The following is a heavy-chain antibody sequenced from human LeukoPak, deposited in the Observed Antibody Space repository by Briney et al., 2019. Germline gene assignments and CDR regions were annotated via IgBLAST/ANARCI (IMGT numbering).Heavy chain of an antibody. CDR1: AGSISSYY. CDR3: ARGGYNRYYFDY. J-gene: IGHJ4*02. Sequence: SETLSLTCTVSAGSISSYYWSWIRQPPGKGLEWVGYIYYSGSTNYNPSLERRVTISVDTSKNQFSLKLSFVTAAETAVYYCARGGYNRYYFDYWGQGTLVTVSS. D-gene: IGHD3-22*01. CDR2: IYYSGST. V-gene: IGHV4-59*01.